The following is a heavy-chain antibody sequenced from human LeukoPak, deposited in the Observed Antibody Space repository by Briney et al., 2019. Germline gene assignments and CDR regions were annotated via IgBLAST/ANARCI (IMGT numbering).Heavy chain of an antibody. V-gene: IGHV1-8*01. CDR1: GYTFTSYD. J-gene: IGHJ4*02. CDR2: MNPNSGNT. D-gene: IGHD1-26*01. Sequence: ASVKVSCKAPGYTFTSYDINWVRQATGQGLEWMGWMNPNSGNTGYAQKFQGRVTMTRNNSKSTAYMELSSLRSEDTAVYYCATEEISGSYHFDYWGQGTLVTVSS. CDR3: ATEEISGSYHFDY.